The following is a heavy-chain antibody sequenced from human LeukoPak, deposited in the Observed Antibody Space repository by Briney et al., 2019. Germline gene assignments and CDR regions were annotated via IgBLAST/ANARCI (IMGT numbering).Heavy chain of an antibody. CDR3: ARGGFYGSGSYTFDP. CDR2: INPTGGST. V-gene: IGHV1-46*01. CDR1: GYTFTGYY. D-gene: IGHD3-10*01. J-gene: IGHJ5*02. Sequence: ASVKGSCKASGYTFTGYYMHWVRQAPGQGLDWMGIINPTGGSTTYAQKFQGRVTMTRDTSTSTVYMELSSLRSEDTAVYYCARGGFYGSGSYTFDPWGQGTLVTVSS.